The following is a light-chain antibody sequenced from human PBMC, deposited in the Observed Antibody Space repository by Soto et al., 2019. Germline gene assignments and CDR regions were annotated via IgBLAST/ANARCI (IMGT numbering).Light chain of an antibody. CDR3: QQYNSYPWT. CDR1: QSINAR. CDR2: DAS. Sequence: GDRVTITCRASQSINARLAWHQQKPGKAPKVLIYDASNLESGVPSRFSGSGSGREFTLTISSLQPDDFATYYCQQYNSYPWTLGQGTKVDIK. J-gene: IGKJ1*01. V-gene: IGKV1-5*01.